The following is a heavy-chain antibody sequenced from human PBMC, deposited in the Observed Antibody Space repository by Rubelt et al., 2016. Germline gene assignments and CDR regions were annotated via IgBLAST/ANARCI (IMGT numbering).Heavy chain of an antibody. V-gene: IGHV3-15*01. Sequence: VESGGGLVEPGGSLRLSCAASGFTFSNAWMSWVRQAPGKGLEWVGRIKSKTDGGTTDYAAPVKGRFTISRDDSKNTLYLQMNSLKTEDTAVYYCTTHFIVVVVADIDYWGQGTLVTVSS. CDR1: GFTFSNAW. J-gene: IGHJ4*02. CDR3: TTHFIVVVVADIDY. CDR2: IKSKTDGGTT. D-gene: IGHD2-15*01.